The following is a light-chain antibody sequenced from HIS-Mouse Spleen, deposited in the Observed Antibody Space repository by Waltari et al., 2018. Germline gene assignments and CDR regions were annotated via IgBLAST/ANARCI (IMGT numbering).Light chain of an antibody. J-gene: IGLJ3*02. CDR2: GNR. Sequence: QSVLTQPPSVSGAPGPRVSIPCPGSSSNIGAGYDGHGYQQLPGTAPKLLIYGNRNSTSYSGSKSGTSASLAITGLQAEDEADYYCQSYDSSLSGWVFGGGTKLTVL. CDR3: QSYDSSLSGWV. CDR1: SSNIGAGYD. V-gene: IGLV1-40*01.